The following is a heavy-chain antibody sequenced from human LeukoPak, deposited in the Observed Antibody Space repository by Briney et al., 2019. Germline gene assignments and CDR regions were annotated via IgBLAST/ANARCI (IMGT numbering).Heavy chain of an antibody. CDR3: ARAYSGYEAFDY. Sequence: ASVKLSCKASGYTFTVDYIHWVRQAPGQGLEWMGWINPNSGGTNYAQKFQGRVTMTRDTSITYMELSRLRSDDTAVYYCARAYSGYEAFDYWGQGTLVTVSS. J-gene: IGHJ4*02. V-gene: IGHV1-2*02. D-gene: IGHD5-12*01. CDR2: INPNSGGT. CDR1: GYTFTVDY.